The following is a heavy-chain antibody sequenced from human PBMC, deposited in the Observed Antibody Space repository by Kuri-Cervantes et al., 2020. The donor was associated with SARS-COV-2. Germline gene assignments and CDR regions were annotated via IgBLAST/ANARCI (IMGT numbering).Heavy chain of an antibody. CDR3: VRDGDHWNFDY. D-gene: IGHD1-1*01. Sequence: GESLKIPCAASGFTFSSYGMHWVRQAPGKGLEWVAVISYDGSNKYYADSVKGRFTISRDNSENTLYLQMSSLRAEDTAVYYCVRDGDHWNFDYWGQGTLVTVSS. J-gene: IGHJ4*02. CDR1: GFTFSSYG. CDR2: ISYDGSNK. V-gene: IGHV3-30*03.